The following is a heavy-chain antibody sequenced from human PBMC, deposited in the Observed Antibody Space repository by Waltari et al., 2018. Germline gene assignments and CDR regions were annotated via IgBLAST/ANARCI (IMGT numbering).Heavy chain of an antibody. CDR2: ISYGGTNE. J-gene: IGHJ4*02. V-gene: IGHV3-30-3*01. D-gene: IGHD3-16*01. Sequence: LGGYAMYWVRRGAGKGLGWVAGISYGGTNEYYADSVRGRFIISSDQSKSTLYLQMDSLRVEDTAVYYCVRGGGAYWGQGTLVIVSS. CDR3: VRGGGAY. CDR1: LGGYA.